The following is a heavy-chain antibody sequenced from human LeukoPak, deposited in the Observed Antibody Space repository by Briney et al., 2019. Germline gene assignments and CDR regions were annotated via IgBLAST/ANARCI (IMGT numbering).Heavy chain of an antibody. J-gene: IGHJ4*02. CDR1: GFTVSSNY. CDR2: IYSGGST. CDR3: ANSGYDILTGYSLYYFDY. V-gene: IGHV3-53*01. D-gene: IGHD3-9*01. Sequence: GGSLRLSCAASGFTVSSNYMSWVRQAPGKGLEWVSVIYSGGSTYYADSVKGRFTISRDNSKNTLYLQMNSLRAEDTAVYYCANSGYDILTGYSLYYFDYWGQGTLVTVSS.